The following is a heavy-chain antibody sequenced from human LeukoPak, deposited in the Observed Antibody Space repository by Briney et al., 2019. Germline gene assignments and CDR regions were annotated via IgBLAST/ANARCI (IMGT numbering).Heavy chain of an antibody. Sequence: SETLSLTCSVSGGSVSSFFWSWIRQPAGRELEWLGRMFANGNANYNPSLKSRISMSVDTSTSQFSLTLTSVTAAGTAIYYCARDIVAASSDGFDVWGQGTTVIVSS. V-gene: IGHV4-4*07. CDR2: MFANGNA. CDR3: ARDIVAASSDGFDV. CDR1: GGSVSSFF. D-gene: IGHD2-21*01. J-gene: IGHJ3*01.